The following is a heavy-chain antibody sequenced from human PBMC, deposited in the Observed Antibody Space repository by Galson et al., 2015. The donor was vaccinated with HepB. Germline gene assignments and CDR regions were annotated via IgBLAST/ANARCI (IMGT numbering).Heavy chain of an antibody. CDR1: GFTFSNAW. V-gene: IGHV3-30*02. CDR3: AKDKDSSSGGNWFDP. D-gene: IGHD6-13*01. CDR2: IRYDGSNK. Sequence: SLRLSCAASGFTFSNAWMSWVRQAPGKGLEWVAFIRYDGSNKYYADSVKGRFTISRDNSKNTLYLQMNSLRAEDTAVYYCAKDKDSSSGGNWFDPWGQGTLVTVSS. J-gene: IGHJ5*02.